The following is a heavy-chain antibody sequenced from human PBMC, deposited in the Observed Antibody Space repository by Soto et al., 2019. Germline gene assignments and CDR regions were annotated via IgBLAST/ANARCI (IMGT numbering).Heavy chain of an antibody. J-gene: IGHJ4*02. CDR3: ARVIPHYDILTGYFDY. CDR2: INPSGGST. D-gene: IGHD3-9*01. V-gene: IGHV1-46*03. CDR1: GYTFTSYY. Sequence: QVQLVQSGAEVKKPGASVKVSCKASGYTFTSYYMHWVRQAPGQGLEWMGIINPSGGSTSYAQKFQRRVTMTRDTSTSTVYMELSSLRSEDTAVYYCARVIPHYDILTGYFDYWGQGTLVTVSS.